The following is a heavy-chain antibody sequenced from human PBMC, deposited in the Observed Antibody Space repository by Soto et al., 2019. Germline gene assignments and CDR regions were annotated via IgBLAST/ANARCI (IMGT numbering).Heavy chain of an antibody. CDR1: GDSVSSYY. CDR3: ARNKDYSSGWYLDY. Sequence: PSETLSITFTVCGDSVSSYYWGWIRQPPGKGLERIGYIYYSGSTNYNPSLKSRVTISVDTSKNQFSLKLSSVTAADTAVYYCARNKDYSSGWYLDYWGQGTPVTSPQ. CDR2: IYYSGST. D-gene: IGHD6-19*01. J-gene: IGHJ4*02. V-gene: IGHV4-59*02.